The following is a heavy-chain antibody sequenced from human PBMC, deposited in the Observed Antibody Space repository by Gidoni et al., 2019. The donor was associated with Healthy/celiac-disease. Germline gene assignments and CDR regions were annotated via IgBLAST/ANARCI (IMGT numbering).Heavy chain of an antibody. V-gene: IGHV4-59*08. CDR1: GGPISSYY. CDR2: IYYSGGT. CDR3: ARHKCSSTSCYYYYYYGMDV. D-gene: IGHD2-2*01. Sequence: QVQLQESGPGLVKPSETLSLTCTVSGGPISSYYWSWIRQPPGTGLEWLGYIYYSGGTNYNPSLKSRVTISVDTSKNQFSLKLSSVTAADTAVYYCARHKCSSTSCYYYYYYGMDVWGQGTTVTVSS. J-gene: IGHJ6*02.